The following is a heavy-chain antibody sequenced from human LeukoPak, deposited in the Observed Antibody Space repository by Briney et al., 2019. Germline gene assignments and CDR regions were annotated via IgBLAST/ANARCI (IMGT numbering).Heavy chain of an antibody. V-gene: IGHV3-66*01. CDR3: ARDLSSGWFSEGGFDY. Sequence: PGGSLRLSCAASGFTVSSNYMSWVRQAPGKGLEWVSVIYSGGSTYYADSVKGRFTISRDNSKNTLYLQMNSLRAEDTAVYYCARDLSSGWFSEGGFDYRGQGTLVTVSS. CDR1: GFTVSSNY. D-gene: IGHD6-19*01. J-gene: IGHJ4*02. CDR2: IYSGGST.